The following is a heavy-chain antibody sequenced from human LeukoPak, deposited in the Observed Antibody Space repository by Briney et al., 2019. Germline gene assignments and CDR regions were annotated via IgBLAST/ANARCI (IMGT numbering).Heavy chain of an antibody. D-gene: IGHD2-21*02. Sequence: GESLTLSCAASGFTFSSHCMHWVRQPPGKGLEWVAVISYNGSTKYYPDSVKGRSTISRATTKNTPYLQMNSLRAEETAVYYCAREGFCGXXXYSFDY. CDR2: ISYNGSTK. CDR3: AREGFCGXXXYSFDY. V-gene: IGHV3-30*03. J-gene: IGHJ4*01. CDR1: GFTFSSHC.